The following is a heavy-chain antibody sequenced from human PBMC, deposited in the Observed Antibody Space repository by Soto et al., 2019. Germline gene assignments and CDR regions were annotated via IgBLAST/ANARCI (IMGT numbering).Heavy chain of an antibody. CDR2: IHNTGNT. D-gene: IGHD3-16*02. CDR3: ARSTYGEGYPHFFAD. Sequence: QVQLQESGPGLVMPSQTLSLTCAVSGSSIDDINSYWTWIRQSPGRSPEWIGYIHNTGNTFYSPSLKRRLAISIDRSKSQFSLKLSAVTAADTAFYYCARSTYGEGYPHFFADWGQGTLVTASS. V-gene: IGHV4-30-4*01. J-gene: IGHJ4*02. CDR1: GSSIDDINSY.